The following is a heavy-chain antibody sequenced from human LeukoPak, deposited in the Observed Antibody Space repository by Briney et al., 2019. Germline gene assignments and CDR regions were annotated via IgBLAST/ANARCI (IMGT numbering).Heavy chain of an antibody. D-gene: IGHD6-19*01. J-gene: IGHJ4*02. CDR2: ISSSSSTI. CDR1: GFTFSSYS. Sequence: PGGSLRLSCAASGFTFSSYSMNWVCQAPGKGLEWVSYISSSSSTIYYADSVKGRFTISRDNAKNSLYLQMNSLRAEDTAVYYCARDLAVAGPDYWGQGTLVTVSS. CDR3: ARDLAVAGPDY. V-gene: IGHV3-48*01.